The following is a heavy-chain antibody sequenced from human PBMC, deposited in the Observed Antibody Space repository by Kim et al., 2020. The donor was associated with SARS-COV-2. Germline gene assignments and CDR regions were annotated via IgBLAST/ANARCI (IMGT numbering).Heavy chain of an antibody. J-gene: IGHJ5*02. CDR3: ARVYFFMTMIRGVPRWFDP. CDR2: IYYTGST. V-gene: IGHV4-61*01. Sequence: SETLSLTCTVSGGSVSDGSYYWSWIRQPPGKGLEWIGYIYYTGSTNYNPSLKSRVTISVDTSKNQFSLKLSSVTAADTAVYYCARVYFFMTMIRGVPRWFDPWGQGTLVTVSS. D-gene: IGHD3-10*01. CDR1: GGSVSDGSYY.